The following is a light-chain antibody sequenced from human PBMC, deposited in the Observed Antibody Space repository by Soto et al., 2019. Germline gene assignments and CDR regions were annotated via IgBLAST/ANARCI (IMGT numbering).Light chain of an antibody. V-gene: IGKV1-27*01. J-gene: IGKJ1*01. CDR3: QKYNTAPQT. CDR1: QGIIDY. CDR2: AAS. Sequence: DIQMTQSPSSLSASVGDRVTITCRASQGIIDYLAWYQHKPGKAPNLLIYAASTLHSGVPSRFSGSGSGTDFTLTIGNLQPEDVGTYYCQKYNTAPQTFGPGTKVEIK.